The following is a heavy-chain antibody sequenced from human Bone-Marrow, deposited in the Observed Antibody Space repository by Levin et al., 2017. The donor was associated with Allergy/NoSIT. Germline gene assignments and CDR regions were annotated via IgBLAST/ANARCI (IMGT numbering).Heavy chain of an antibody. CDR1: GGSISSSYY. J-gene: IGHJ4*02. D-gene: IGHD4-23*01. CDR3: ARGDTVVTDHFDY. Sequence: SQTLSLTCSVSGGSISSSYYWGWIRQPPGEGLEWIGNIYYSGSTYYNPSLKGRVSISLDTSKNQFSLRLTSVTAADTAVYYCARGDTVVTDHFDYWGQGTLVTVSS. CDR2: IYYSGST. V-gene: IGHV4-39*07.